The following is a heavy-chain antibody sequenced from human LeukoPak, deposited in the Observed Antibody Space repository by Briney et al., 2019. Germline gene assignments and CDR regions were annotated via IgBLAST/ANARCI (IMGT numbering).Heavy chain of an antibody. J-gene: IGHJ5*02. V-gene: IGHV1-2*02. CDR1: GYTFTGYY. Sequence: ASVKVSCNASGYTFTGYYMHWVRQAPGQGLEWMGWINPNSGGTNYAQKFQDRVTMTRDTSINTAYMELSRVRFDDTAVYYCARFSVGGRYDFDLWGQGTLVTVSS. D-gene: IGHD3-9*01. CDR2: INPNSGGT. CDR3: ARFSVGGRYDFDL.